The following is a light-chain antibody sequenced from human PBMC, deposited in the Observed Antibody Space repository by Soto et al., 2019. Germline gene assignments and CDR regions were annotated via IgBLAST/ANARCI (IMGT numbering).Light chain of an antibody. CDR2: DVS. CDR3: SSYAGSNTLV. V-gene: IGLV2-14*03. Sequence: QSVLTQPASVSGSPGQSITISCTGTSSDIGDSNYVSWYQQHPGKAPKLVIYDVSNRPSGVSNRFSGSKSANTASLTISGLQAEDEADYYCSSYAGSNTLVFGGGTKVTVL. J-gene: IGLJ2*01. CDR1: SSDIGDSNY.